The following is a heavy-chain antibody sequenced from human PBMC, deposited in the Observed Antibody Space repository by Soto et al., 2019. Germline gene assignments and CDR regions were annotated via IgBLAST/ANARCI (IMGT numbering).Heavy chain of an antibody. J-gene: IGHJ6*02. Sequence: SGFTFSSYSMNWVRQAPGKGLEWVSSISSSSSYIYYADSVKGRFTISRDNAKNSLYLQMNSLRAEDTAVYYCARVDKASYYYYGMDVWGQGTTVTVSS. CDR3: ARVDKASYYYYGMDV. CDR2: ISSSSSYI. V-gene: IGHV3-21*01. CDR1: GFTFSSYS.